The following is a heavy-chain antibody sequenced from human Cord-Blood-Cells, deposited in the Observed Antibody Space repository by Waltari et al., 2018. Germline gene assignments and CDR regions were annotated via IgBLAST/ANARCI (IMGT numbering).Heavy chain of an antibody. CDR1: GGSISSSSYY. CDR3: ARRGGGCGGDCYTFDY. V-gene: IGHV4-39*07. CDR2: IYYSGST. J-gene: IGHJ4*02. Sequence: QLQLQESGPGLVKPSETLSLTCTVSGGSISSSSYYWGWIRPPPGKGLEWIGSIYYSGSTYYNPSLKSRVTISVDTSKNQFSLKLSSVTAADTAVYYCARRGGGCGGDCYTFDYWGQGTLVTVSS. D-gene: IGHD2-21*02.